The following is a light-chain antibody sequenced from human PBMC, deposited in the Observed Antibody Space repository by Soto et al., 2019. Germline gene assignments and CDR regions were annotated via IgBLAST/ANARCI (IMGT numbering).Light chain of an antibody. CDR3: TSYVGNDIWV. V-gene: IGLV2-8*01. J-gene: IGLJ3*02. Sequence: QSVLTQPPSASGSPGQSVTISCTGTSSDVGAYKYVSWYQQYPGKATKLMIYEVTKRPSGVPDRFSGSKSGNTASLTVSGLQAEDEADSYCTSYVGNDIWVFGGGTKLTVL. CDR2: EVT. CDR1: SSDVGAYKY.